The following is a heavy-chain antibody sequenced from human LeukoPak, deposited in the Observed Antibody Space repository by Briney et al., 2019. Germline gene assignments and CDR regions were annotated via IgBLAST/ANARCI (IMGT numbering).Heavy chain of an antibody. Sequence: TSETLSLTCTISGGSIIRYYWSWIRQPPGKGLEWIGYIYYSGSTNYNPSLKSRVTISVDTSKNQFSLKLSSVPAADTAVYYCARGLAAGTTGIDYWGQGTLVTVSS. CDR2: IYYSGST. CDR1: GGSIIRYY. D-gene: IGHD6-13*01. CDR3: ARGLAAGTTGIDY. V-gene: IGHV4-59*08. J-gene: IGHJ4*02.